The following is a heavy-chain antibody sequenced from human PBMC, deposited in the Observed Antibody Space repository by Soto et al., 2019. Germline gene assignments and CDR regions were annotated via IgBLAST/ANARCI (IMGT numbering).Heavy chain of an antibody. CDR3: ARGPRTIFGVVIHWFDP. CDR2: INHSGST. J-gene: IGHJ5*02. CDR1: GGSFSGYY. D-gene: IGHD3-3*01. V-gene: IGHV4-34*01. Sequence: SETLSLTCAVYGGSFSGYYWSWIRQPPGKGLEWIGEINHSGSTNYNPSLKSRVTISVDTSKNQSSLKLSSVTAADTAVYYCARGPRTIFGVVIHWFDPWGQGTLVTVSS.